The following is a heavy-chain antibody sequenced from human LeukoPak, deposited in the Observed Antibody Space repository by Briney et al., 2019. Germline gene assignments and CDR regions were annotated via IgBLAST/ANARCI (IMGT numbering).Heavy chain of an antibody. D-gene: IGHD3-3*01. CDR1: GFTFSSYG. CDR2: IRYDGSNK. V-gene: IGHV3-30*02. Sequence: GGSLRLSCAASGFTFSSYGMHWVRQAPGKGLEWVAFIRYDGSNKYYADSVKGRFTISRDNSKNTLYLQMNSLGAEDTAVYYCAKDKQWLLSPPYYFDYWGQGTLVTVSS. J-gene: IGHJ4*02. CDR3: AKDKQWLLSPPYYFDY.